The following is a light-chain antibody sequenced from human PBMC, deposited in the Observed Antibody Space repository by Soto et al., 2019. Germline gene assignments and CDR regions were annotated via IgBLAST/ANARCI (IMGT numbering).Light chain of an antibody. CDR1: QSVNDK. CDR3: QQYNNWPRRT. CDR2: GAS. V-gene: IGKV3-15*01. Sequence: EMVMTQSPATLSVSPGERATLSCRASQSVNDKLAWYQQKPDQAPRLLIYGASTRATGIPARFSGSGSGTEFTLTISSLKSEDFALYYCQQYNNWPRRTFGQGTKVEIK. J-gene: IGKJ1*01.